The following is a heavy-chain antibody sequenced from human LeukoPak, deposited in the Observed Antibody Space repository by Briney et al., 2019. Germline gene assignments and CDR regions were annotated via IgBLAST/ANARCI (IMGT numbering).Heavy chain of an antibody. V-gene: IGHV3-48*04. CDR2: ISSSSSTI. D-gene: IGHD3-22*01. Sequence: PGGSLRLSCAASGFTFSSYSMNWVRQAPGKGLEWVSYISSSSSTIYYADSVKGRFTISRDNAKNSLYLQMNSLRAEDTALYYCAKVEDPGNYYDSSGYLADWGQGTLVTVSS. J-gene: IGHJ4*02. CDR1: GFTFSSYS. CDR3: AKVEDPGNYYDSSGYLAD.